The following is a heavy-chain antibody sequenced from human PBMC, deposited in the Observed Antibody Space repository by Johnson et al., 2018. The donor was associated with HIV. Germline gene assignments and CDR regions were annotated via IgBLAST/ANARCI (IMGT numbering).Heavy chain of an antibody. J-gene: IGHJ3*02. CDR2: ISSRGSSI. CDR3: ARARYGDLLNLDAFDI. D-gene: IGHD4-17*01. V-gene: IGHV3-11*04. Sequence: QVQLVESGGGLVKPGGSLRLSCAASGFTFSDYYMSWIRQAPGKGLEWVSYISSRGSSIYYADSVKRRFTISRDNAKNSLYLQMNSLRAEDTAVYYCARARYGDLLNLDAFDIWGQGTMVTVFS. CDR1: GFTFSDYY.